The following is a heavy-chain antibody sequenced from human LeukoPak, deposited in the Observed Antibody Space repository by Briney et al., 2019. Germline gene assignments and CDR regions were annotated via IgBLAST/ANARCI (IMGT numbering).Heavy chain of an antibody. Sequence: GGSLRLSCAASGFTVSSNYMSWVRQAPGKGLEWVSVIYSGGSTYYADSVKGRFTISRDNSKNTLYLQMNSLRAEDTAVYYCARDSGSTYGYGMDVWGQGTTVTVSS. CDR1: GFTVSSNY. J-gene: IGHJ6*02. V-gene: IGHV3-53*01. CDR3: ARDSGSTYGYGMDV. D-gene: IGHD3-10*01. CDR2: IYSGGST.